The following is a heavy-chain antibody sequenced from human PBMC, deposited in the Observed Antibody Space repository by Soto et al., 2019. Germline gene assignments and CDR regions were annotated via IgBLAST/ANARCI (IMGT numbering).Heavy chain of an antibody. CDR1: GGSISSSNW. CDR3: ASRGITGRPDTGWFDP. CDR2: IYHSGST. V-gene: IGHV4-4*02. Sequence: QVQLQESGPGLVKPSGTLSLTCDVSGGSISSSNWWSWVRQTPGKGLEWIGEIYHSGSTNYNPSLKSRVTISVDKSKNQFSLKLSSVTAADTAVYYCASRGITGRPDTGWFDPWGQGTLVTVSS. D-gene: IGHD6-6*01. J-gene: IGHJ5*02.